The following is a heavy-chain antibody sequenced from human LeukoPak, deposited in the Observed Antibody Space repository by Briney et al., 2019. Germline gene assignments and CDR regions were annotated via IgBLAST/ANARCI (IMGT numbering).Heavy chain of an antibody. Sequence: GASVKVSCKASGYTFTSYGISWVRQAPGQGLEWMGWISAYNGNTNYAQKLQGRVTMTTDTSTSTAYMELRSLRAEDTAVYYCARAVVVVAATSFDYWGQGTLVTVSS. D-gene: IGHD2-15*01. J-gene: IGHJ4*02. V-gene: IGHV1-18*01. CDR2: ISAYNGNT. CDR3: ARAVVVVAATSFDY. CDR1: GYTFTSYG.